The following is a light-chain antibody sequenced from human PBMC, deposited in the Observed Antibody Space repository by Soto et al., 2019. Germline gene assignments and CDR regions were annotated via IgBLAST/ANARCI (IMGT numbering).Light chain of an antibody. CDR1: QSVGTS. CDR3: HQHSNWPLN. CDR2: DVS. Sequence: EIVLTQSPEPLSLSPGERATLSCRASQSVGTSLAWYQQKPGQAPSLLISDVSIMSTGIPARFSVSGSRTDFTLTISSLEPDDFAVYYCHQHSNWPLNIGGGTKVEIK. V-gene: IGKV3-11*01. J-gene: IGKJ4*01.